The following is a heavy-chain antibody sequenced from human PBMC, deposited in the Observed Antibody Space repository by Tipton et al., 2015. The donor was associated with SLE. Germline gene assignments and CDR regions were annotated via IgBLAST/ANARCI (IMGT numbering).Heavy chain of an antibody. D-gene: IGHD2-15*01. CDR3: ARLLLKPSRCMDV. CDR1: GFTFSSFW. CDR2: IKEDGSEQ. Sequence: SLRLSCAASGFTFSSFWMSWVRQAPGKGLEWVANIKEDGSEQYYVDSLKGRLTISRDNAKNSLYLQMSSLRAEDTAVYYCARLLLKPSRCMDVWGKGTTVTVSS. V-gene: IGHV3-7*01. J-gene: IGHJ6*03.